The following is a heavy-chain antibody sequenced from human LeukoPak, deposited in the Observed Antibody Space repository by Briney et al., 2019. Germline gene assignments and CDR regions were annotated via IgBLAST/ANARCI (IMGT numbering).Heavy chain of an antibody. D-gene: IGHD3-22*01. J-gene: IGHJ4*02. CDR3: TRGRYYDSSGYYYVEY. Sequence: GGSLRLSCTASGFNFGDYAMSWVRRAPGKGLEWVGFIRSKAYGGTTEYAASVKGRFTISRDDSKSIAYLQMNSLKTEDTAVYYCTRGRYYDSSGYYYVEYWGQGTLVTVSS. CDR1: GFNFGDYA. CDR2: IRSKAYGGTT. V-gene: IGHV3-49*04.